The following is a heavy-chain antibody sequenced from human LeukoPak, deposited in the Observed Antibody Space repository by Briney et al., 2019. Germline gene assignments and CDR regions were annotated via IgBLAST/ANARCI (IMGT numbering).Heavy chain of an antibody. D-gene: IGHD1-26*01. CDR3: AKGLLSNSQRGYFDC. CDR2: ISSGSDYI. J-gene: IGHJ4*02. CDR1: GFTFSTYN. V-gene: IGHV3-21*01. Sequence: PGGSLRLSCAASGFTFSTYNMNWVRQAPGKGLECVSSISSGSDYIYYADSVKGRFTISRDNAKNSLYLQMNSLRAEDTAVYYCAKGLLSNSQRGYFDCWGQGALVSVSS.